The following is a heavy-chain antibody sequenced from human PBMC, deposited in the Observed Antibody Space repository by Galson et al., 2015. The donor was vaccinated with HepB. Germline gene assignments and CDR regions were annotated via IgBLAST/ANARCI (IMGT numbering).Heavy chain of an antibody. D-gene: IGHD2-8*01. V-gene: IGHV3-48*03. J-gene: IGHJ4*02. CDR2: VSGGSTEI. Sequence: SLRLSCAASGFTTVTFSSYEMNWVRLSPGKGLQWVASVSGGSTEIHYADSVQGRFIISRDNAKNTLYLQMNSLSSEDSAIYYCARDSCPNGVCRFDHWGQGTPVIVSS. CDR3: ARDSCPNGVCRFDH. CDR1: GFTTVTFSSYE.